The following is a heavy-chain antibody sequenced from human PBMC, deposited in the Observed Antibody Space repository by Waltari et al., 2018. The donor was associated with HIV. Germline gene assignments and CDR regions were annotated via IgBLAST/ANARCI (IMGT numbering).Heavy chain of an antibody. CDR2: IYTGCST. CDR1: GFTVSSNY. V-gene: IGHV3-66*01. D-gene: IGHD5-18*01. CDR3: ASPDTTMVHGHYYFYHMDV. Sequence: EVQLVESGGGLVQPGGSLRLSCAASGFTVSSNYMSWVRQAPGKGLEWFSLIYTGCSTYYADSVKGRFTISRDNSKNTLYLQMNSLRAEDTAVYYCASPDTTMVHGHYYFYHMDVWGQGTTVTVSS. J-gene: IGHJ6*02.